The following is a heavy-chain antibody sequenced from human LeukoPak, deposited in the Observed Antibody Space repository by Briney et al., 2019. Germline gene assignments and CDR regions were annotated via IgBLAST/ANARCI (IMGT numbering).Heavy chain of an antibody. Sequence: GGSLRLSCAASGFTFSSYAMSWVRQAPGKGLEWVSAISGSGGSTYYADSAKGRFTISRDNSKNTLYLQMNSLRAEDTAVYYCAKGLSSNYELGLDYWGQGTLVTVSS. CDR1: GFTFSSYA. V-gene: IGHV3-23*01. CDR2: ISGSGGST. D-gene: IGHD4-11*01. J-gene: IGHJ4*02. CDR3: AKGLSSNYELGLDY.